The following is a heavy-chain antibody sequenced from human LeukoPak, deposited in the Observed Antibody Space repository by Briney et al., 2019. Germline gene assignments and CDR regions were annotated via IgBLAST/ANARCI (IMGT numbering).Heavy chain of an antibody. D-gene: IGHD6-19*01. CDR2: ISYDGSNE. J-gene: IGHJ5*02. CDR3: ARDSSGSYNGFDA. V-gene: IGHV3-30*04. Sequence: GRSLRLSCAASGFSFSSYAMHWVRQAPAKGLEWVAVISYDGSNEYYPDSEKGRFTISRDNSKNTLYLQMNSLRAEDTAVYYCARDSSGSYNGFDAWGQGTLVTVSS. CDR1: GFSFSSYA.